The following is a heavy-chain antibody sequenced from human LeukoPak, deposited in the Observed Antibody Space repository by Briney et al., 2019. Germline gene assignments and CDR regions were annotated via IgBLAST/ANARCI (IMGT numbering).Heavy chain of an antibody. CDR2: IRSKANSYAT. D-gene: IGHD5-12*01. CDR1: GFTFSGSA. J-gene: IGHJ4*02. Sequence: GGSLRLSCAASGFTFSGSAMHWVRQASGKGLEWVGRIRSKANSYATAYAASVKGRFTISRDDSKNTAYLQMNSLKTEDTAVYYCTRLLVATDYWGQGTLVTVSS. V-gene: IGHV3-73*01. CDR3: TRLLVATDY.